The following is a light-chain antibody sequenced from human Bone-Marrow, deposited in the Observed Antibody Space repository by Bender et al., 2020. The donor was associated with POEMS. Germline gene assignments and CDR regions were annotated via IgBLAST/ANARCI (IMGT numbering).Light chain of an antibody. J-gene: IGLJ2*01. CDR3: SSYTTSSSLDWV. CDR1: SSDIGDYNF. CDR2: DVT. V-gene: IGLV2-14*03. Sequence: QSALTQPASVSGSLGQSITISCTGHSSDIGDYNFVSWYQQHPGKAPKLMIYDVTTRPSGVSNRFSGSKSGNTASLTISGLQAEDEADYYCSSYTTSSSLDWVFGGGTKLTVL.